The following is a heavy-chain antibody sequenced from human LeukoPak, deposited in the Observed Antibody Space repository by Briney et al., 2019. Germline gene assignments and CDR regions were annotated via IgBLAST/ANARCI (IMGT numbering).Heavy chain of an antibody. Sequence: PSETLSLTCTVFRDSMKSYYWSWLRQPPGKGLEWIGYIYYTGSTDYNPSLKSRVTISVDTSRNQFSLKLTSVTAADTALYYCARGLNQYYFDSWGQGILVTVSS. V-gene: IGHV4-59*12. J-gene: IGHJ4*02. CDR2: IYYTGST. D-gene: IGHD1-14*01. CDR3: ARGLNQYYFDS. CDR1: RDSMKSYY.